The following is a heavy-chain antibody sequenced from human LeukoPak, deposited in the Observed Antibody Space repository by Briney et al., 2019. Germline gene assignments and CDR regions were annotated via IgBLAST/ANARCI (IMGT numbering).Heavy chain of an antibody. V-gene: IGHV1-46*01. CDR2: INPSGGST. J-gene: IGHJ4*02. CDR1: GYTFTSYY. CDR3: ARAPYTARGGYYFDY. D-gene: IGHD5-18*01. Sequence: ASVKVSCKASGYTFTSYYMHGVGQAPGQGREWMGIINPSGGSTSYAQKFQGGVTMTRDTSTSTVYMELSSLRSEDTAVYYCARAPYTARGGYYFDYWGQGTLVTVSS.